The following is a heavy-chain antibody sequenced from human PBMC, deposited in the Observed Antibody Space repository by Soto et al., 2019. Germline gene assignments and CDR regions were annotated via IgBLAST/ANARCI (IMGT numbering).Heavy chain of an antibody. CDR3: ARGSPYGDYYYYGMDV. Sequence: SETLSLTCTVSSGSISSYYWSWIRQPPGKGLEWIGYIYYSGSTNYNPSLKSRVTISVDTSKNQFSLKLSSVTAADTAVYYCARGSPYGDYYYYGMDVWGQGTTVT. CDR1: SGSISSYY. J-gene: IGHJ6*02. V-gene: IGHV4-59*01. D-gene: IGHD4-17*01. CDR2: IYYSGST.